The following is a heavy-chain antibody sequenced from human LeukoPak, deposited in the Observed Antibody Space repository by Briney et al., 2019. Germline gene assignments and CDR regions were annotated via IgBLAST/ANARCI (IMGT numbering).Heavy chain of an antibody. V-gene: IGHV4-30-2*01. CDR1: GVSISSGGYY. J-gene: IGHJ5*02. CDR3: ARGVVPGAPGPYDS. Sequence: SETLSLTCTVSGVSISSGGYYWNWIRQPPGKGLEWIGYIFQSGTTYYYPSLKSRVTISIDRSKNHFSLKLSSVTAADTAVYFCARGVVPGAPGPYDSWGQGTLVTVSS. D-gene: IGHD2-2*01. CDR2: IFQSGTT.